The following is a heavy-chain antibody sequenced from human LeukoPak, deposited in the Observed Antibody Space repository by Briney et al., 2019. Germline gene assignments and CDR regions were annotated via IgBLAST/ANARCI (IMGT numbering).Heavy chain of an antibody. V-gene: IGHV3-7*04. D-gene: IGHD1-14*01. J-gene: IGHJ4*02. CDR2: IKQDGSEK. Sequence: GGSLRLSCVASGFTFSSYWMSWVRQAPGKGLEWVANIKQDGSEKYYVDSVKGRFTISRDNAKNSLYLQMNSLRAEDTALYYCARHNPLWGYWGQGTLVTVSS. CDR1: GFTFSSYW. CDR3: ARHNPLWGY.